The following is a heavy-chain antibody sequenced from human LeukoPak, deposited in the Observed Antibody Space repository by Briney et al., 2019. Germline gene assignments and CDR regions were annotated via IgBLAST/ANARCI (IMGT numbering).Heavy chain of an antibody. Sequence: GGSLRLSCAASGFTFSDYYMSWIRQAPGKGLEWVSYISSSGSTIYYADSVKGRFTISRDNAKNSLYLQMNSLRAEDTAVYYCARDLRYCSGGSCYASGFDYWGQGTLVTVSS. J-gene: IGHJ4*02. CDR1: GFTFSDYY. CDR2: ISSSGSTI. CDR3: ARDLRYCSGGSCYASGFDY. D-gene: IGHD2-15*01. V-gene: IGHV3-11*01.